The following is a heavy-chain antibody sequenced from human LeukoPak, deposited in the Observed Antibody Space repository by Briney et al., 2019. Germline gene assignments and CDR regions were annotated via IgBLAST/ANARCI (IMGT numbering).Heavy chain of an antibody. D-gene: IGHD2-2*01. CDR2: ISISGDDT. CDR3: AKAVVPAASFVLGYYYYYGMDV. Sequence: GGSLRLSCATSGFSFSSHAMTWVRQAPGKGLEWLSAISISGDDTYYADSVKGRFTISRDNSKNTLYLQMNSLRAEDTAVYYCAKAVVPAASFVLGYYYYYGMDVWGQGTTVTVSS. J-gene: IGHJ6*02. V-gene: IGHV3-23*01. CDR1: GFSFSSHA.